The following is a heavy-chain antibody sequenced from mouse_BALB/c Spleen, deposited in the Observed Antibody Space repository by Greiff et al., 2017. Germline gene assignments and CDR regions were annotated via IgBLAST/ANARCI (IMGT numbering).Heavy chain of an antibody. CDR2: ISSGGSYT. V-gene: IGHV5-6*01. CDR1: GFTFSSYG. CDR3: AGQGGTWHFDY. Sequence: EVKLMESGGDLVKPGGSLKLSCAASGFTFSSYGMSWVRQTPDKRLEWVATISSGGSYTYYPDSVKGRFTISRDNAKNTLYLQMSSLKSEDTAMYYCAGQGGTWHFDYWGQGTTLTVSS. D-gene: IGHD4-1*01. J-gene: IGHJ2*01.